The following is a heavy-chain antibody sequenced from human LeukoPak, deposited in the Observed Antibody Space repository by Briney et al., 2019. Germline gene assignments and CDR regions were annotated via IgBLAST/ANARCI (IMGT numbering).Heavy chain of an antibody. V-gene: IGHV4-34*01. D-gene: IGHD1-14*01. CDR2: INHSGST. CDR1: GGSFSGYY. J-gene: IGHJ5*02. CDR3: TSQTVARWFDP. Sequence: SETLSLTCAVYGGSFSGYYWSWIRQPPEKGLEWIGEINHSGSTNYNPSLKSRVTISVDTSKNQFSLKLSSVTAADTAVYYCTSQTVARWFDPWGQGTLVTVSS.